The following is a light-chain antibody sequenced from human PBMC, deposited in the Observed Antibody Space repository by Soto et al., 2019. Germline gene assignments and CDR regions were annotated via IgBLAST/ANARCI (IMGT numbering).Light chain of an antibody. CDR1: QGISSY. Sequence: DIQLTQSPSFLSASVGDRVTITCRASQGISSYLAWYQQKPGKALTLLIYAASTLQSGVPSRFSGSGSGTEFTLTISSLQPEDFATYYCQQLNSYPRTFGQGTKLEIK. CDR3: QQLNSYPRT. J-gene: IGKJ2*01. V-gene: IGKV1-9*01. CDR2: AAS.